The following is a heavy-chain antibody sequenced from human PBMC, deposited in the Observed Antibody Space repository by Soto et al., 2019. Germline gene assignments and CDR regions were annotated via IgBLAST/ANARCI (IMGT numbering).Heavy chain of an antibody. V-gene: IGHV5-51*04. J-gene: IGHJ4*02. Sequence: GESLKISCKVSGYSFTNYWIGWVRQMPGKGLEWVGIIYPGDSDTRYRPSFQGQVTISVDKPISTAYLQWSSLKASDTAMYYCARSRIAGTTSIFDYWGQGTLVTVSS. D-gene: IGHD1-20*01. CDR3: ARSRIAGTTSIFDY. CDR2: IYPGDSDT. CDR1: GYSFTNYW.